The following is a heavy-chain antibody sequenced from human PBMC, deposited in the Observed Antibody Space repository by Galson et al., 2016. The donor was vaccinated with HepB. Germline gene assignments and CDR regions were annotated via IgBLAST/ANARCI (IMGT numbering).Heavy chain of an antibody. D-gene: IGHD3-9*01. Sequence: SLRLSCAASAFGFSSYAMAWVRQAPGKGLEWVSGISRDGGRTYYADSVKGRFTIFRDNSKKTLYLQLKSLRAEDTANYYCVKHPVTTFDILTEYDGDVWGQGTTVYFSS. V-gene: IGHV3-23*01. J-gene: IGHJ6*02. CDR2: ISRDGGRT. CDR3: VKHPVTTFDILTEYDGDV. CDR1: AFGFSSYA.